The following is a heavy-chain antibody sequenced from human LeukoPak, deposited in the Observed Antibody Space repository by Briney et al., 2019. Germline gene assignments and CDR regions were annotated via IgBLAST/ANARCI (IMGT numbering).Heavy chain of an antibody. J-gene: IGHJ6*03. CDR2: IYYSGST. Sequence: SETLSLTCTVSGGSISSYYWSWLRQPPGKGLEWIGNIYYSGSTNYNPSLKSRVTISVDTSKNQFSLKLSSVTAADTAVYYCTRGSIAYYYMDVWGKGTTVTISS. D-gene: IGHD3-22*01. V-gene: IGHV4-59*01. CDR3: TRGSIAYYYMDV. CDR1: GGSISSYY.